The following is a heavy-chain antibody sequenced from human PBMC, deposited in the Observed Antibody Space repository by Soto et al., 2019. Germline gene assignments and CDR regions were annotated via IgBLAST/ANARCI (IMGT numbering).Heavy chain of an antibody. CDR1: GGSISSYY. D-gene: IGHD3-3*01. J-gene: IGHJ4*02. CDR2: IYYSGST. CDR3: ARVGGGMDDFWSGYFDY. V-gene: IGHV4-59*01. Sequence: PSETLSLTCTVSGGSISSYYWSWIRQPPGKGLEWIGYIYYSGSTNYNPSLKSRVTISVDTSKNQFSLKLSSVTAADTAVYYCARVGGGMDDFWSGYFDYWGQGTLVTVSS.